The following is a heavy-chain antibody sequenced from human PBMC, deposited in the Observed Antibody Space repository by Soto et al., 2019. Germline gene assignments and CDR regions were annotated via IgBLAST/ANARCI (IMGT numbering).Heavy chain of an antibody. CDR2: IYYSGST. D-gene: IGHD3-9*01. V-gene: IGHV4-30-4*01. J-gene: IGHJ6*02. CDR3: ASLLRYFDWSALGYDYYGMDV. Sequence: SETLSLTCTVSGGSISSGDYYWSWIRPPPGKGLEWIGYIYYSGSTYYNPSLKSRVTISVDTSKNQFSLKLSSVTAADTAVYYCASLLRYFDWSALGYDYYGMDVWGQGTTVTVSS. CDR1: GGSISSGDYY.